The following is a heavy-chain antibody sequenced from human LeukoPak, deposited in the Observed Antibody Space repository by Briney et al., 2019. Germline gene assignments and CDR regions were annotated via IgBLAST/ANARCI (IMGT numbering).Heavy chain of an antibody. CDR1: GFTFSSYW. Sequence: GGSLRLSCAASGFTFSSYWMSWVRQAPGKGLEWVANIKQDGSEKYYVDSVKGRFTISRDNAKNSLYLQMNSLRAEDTAVYYCARDRQYYGSGSYFTFDYWGQGTLVTVSS. D-gene: IGHD3-10*01. J-gene: IGHJ4*02. CDR2: IKQDGSEK. V-gene: IGHV3-7*01. CDR3: ARDRQYYGSGSYFTFDY.